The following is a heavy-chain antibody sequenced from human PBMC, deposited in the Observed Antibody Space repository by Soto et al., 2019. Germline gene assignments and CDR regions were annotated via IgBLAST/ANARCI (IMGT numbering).Heavy chain of an antibody. Sequence: SETLSLTCTVSGGSISSYYWSWIRQPPGKGLEWIGYIYYSGSTNYNPSLKSRVTISVDTSKNQFSLKLSSVTAADTAVYYCAGGHYDILTGYYREEFVYWGQGTLVTVSS. D-gene: IGHD3-9*01. V-gene: IGHV4-59*01. CDR3: AGGHYDILTGYYREEFVY. CDR2: IYYSGST. CDR1: GGSISSYY. J-gene: IGHJ4*02.